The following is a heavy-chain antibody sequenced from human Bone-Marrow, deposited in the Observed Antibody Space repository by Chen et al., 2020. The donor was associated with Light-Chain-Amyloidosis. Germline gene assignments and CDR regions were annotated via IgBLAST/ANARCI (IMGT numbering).Heavy chain of an antibody. J-gene: IGHJ5*02. CDR1: GDSVSSNSAA. Sequence: QVQLQQSGPGLVKPSQTLSLTCAISGDSVSSNSAAWNWIRQSPSRGLEWLGRTYYRSKWYNDEAVSVKSRMAIAPDTTKNPFSTHLNSVTSENTDVYYWARDLPVAMAGRYNWFDPWGQGTLVTVSS. D-gene: IGHD6-19*01. CDR3: ARDLPVAMAGRYNWFDP. CDR2: TYYRSKWYN. V-gene: IGHV6-1*01.